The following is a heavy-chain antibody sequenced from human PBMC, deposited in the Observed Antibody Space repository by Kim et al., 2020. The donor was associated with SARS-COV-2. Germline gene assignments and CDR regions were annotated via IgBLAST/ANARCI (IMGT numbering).Heavy chain of an antibody. CDR1: GYTFTNNG. Sequence: ASVKVSCKASGYTFTNNGMDWVRRAPGQRLEWMGWINIGNGNTEYAEKFYDRLTITRDTSASASYLELSRRTSEDWGVYYGGIGGAGSALGSPFDDWGQG. D-gene: IGHD1-26*01. CDR3: GIGGAGSALGSPFDD. V-gene: IGHV1-3*04. J-gene: IGHJ4*02. CDR2: INIGNGNT.